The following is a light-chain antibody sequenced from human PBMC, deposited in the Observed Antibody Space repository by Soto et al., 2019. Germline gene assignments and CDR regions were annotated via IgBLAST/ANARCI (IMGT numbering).Light chain of an antibody. CDR3: QQYGSPGT. V-gene: IGKV3-20*01. CDR2: GAS. Sequence: EIVLTQSPGTLSLSPGERATLSCMASQSISSTYLAWYQQRPGQAPRLLIYGASSRATGIPDRFSGSGSGTDFTLTISRLEPEDFAVYYCQQYGSPGTFGGGTKVEIK. CDR1: QSISSTY. J-gene: IGKJ4*01.